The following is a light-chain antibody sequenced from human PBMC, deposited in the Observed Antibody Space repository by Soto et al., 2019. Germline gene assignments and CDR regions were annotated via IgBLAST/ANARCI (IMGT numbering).Light chain of an antibody. CDR1: QGVSSH. CDR3: QQRRNWPIT. CDR2: DAS. Sequence: EIVLTQSPATLSLSPGERATLSCRASQGVSSHLAWDQHKPGQAPRLLIYDASSKATGAPARFSGSGSWTAFTLTISSLESEDVAVYYCQQRRNWPITFGQGTRLEIK. V-gene: IGKV3-11*01. J-gene: IGKJ5*01.